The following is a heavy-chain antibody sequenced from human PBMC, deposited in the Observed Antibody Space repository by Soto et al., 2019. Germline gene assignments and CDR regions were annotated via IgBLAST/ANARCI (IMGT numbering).Heavy chain of an antibody. CDR3: ARGHCSSTSCSTLAYYGMDV. CDR1: GFTVSSNY. V-gene: IGHV3-66*01. D-gene: IGHD2-2*01. J-gene: IGHJ6*02. Sequence: PXGSLRLSCAASGFTVSSNYMSWVRQAPGKGLEWVSVIYSGGSTYYADSVKGRFTISRDNSKNTLYLQMNSLRAEDTAVYYCARGHCSSTSCSTLAYYGMDVWGQGTTVTVSS. CDR2: IYSGGST.